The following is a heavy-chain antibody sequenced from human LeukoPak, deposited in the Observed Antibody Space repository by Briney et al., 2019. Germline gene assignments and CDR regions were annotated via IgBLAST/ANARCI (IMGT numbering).Heavy chain of an antibody. CDR3: AGEGRSGSYFL. Sequence: PGGSLRLSCAASGFTFSSYWMSWIRQAPGKGLEWVANIKQDGSEKYYVDSVKGRFTISRDNAKNSLYLQMNSLRAEDTAVYYCAGEGRSGSYFLWGQGTLVTVSS. CDR1: GFTFSSYW. D-gene: IGHD1-26*01. J-gene: IGHJ4*02. V-gene: IGHV3-7*01. CDR2: IKQDGSEK.